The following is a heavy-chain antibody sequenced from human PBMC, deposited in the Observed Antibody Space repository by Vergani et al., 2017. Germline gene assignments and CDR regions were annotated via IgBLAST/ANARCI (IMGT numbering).Heavy chain of an antibody. CDR1: GFTFSSYA. D-gene: IGHD6-13*01. CDR2: ISGSGGST. V-gene: IGHV3-23*04. CDR3: AKDLIEAGYSSSWYDDY. Sequence: EVQLVESGGGLVQPGGSLRLSCAASGFTFSSYAMSWVRQAPGKGLEWVSAISGSGGSTYYADSVKGRFTISRDNSKNTLYLQMNSLRAEDTAVYYCAKDLIEAGYSSSWYDDYWGQGTLVTVSS. J-gene: IGHJ4*02.